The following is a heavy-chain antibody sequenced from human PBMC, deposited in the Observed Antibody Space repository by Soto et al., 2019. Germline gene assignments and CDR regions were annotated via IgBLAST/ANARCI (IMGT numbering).Heavy chain of an antibody. V-gene: IGHV3-30*04. CDR1: GFTFSSYA. J-gene: IGHJ4*02. Sequence: QVQLVDSGGGVVQPGASLRLSCAASGFTFSSYAMHWVRQAPGKGLQWVGLISYDGNNKYYTDSAKGRFTISRDNSKNTLSLLMNSLRGDDTAVYYCAKALGSFEDSGMPSLFDSWGQGTLVTVSS. CDR3: AKALGSFEDSGMPSLFDS. D-gene: IGHD2-2*01. CDR2: ISYDGNNK.